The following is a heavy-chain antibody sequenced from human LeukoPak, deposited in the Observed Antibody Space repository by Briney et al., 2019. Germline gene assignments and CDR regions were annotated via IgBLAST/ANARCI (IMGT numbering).Heavy chain of an antibody. CDR1: GFTFSSYW. J-gene: IGHJ6*02. CDR3: ARGRAARYYYYGMDV. D-gene: IGHD6-6*01. V-gene: IGHV3-74*01. Sequence: GGSLRLSCAASGFTFSSYWMHWVRHAPGKGLVWVSRINSDGSSTSHADSVKGRFTISRDNAKNTLYLQMNSLRAEDTAVYYCARGRAARYYYYGMDVGGQGTTGTVSS. CDR2: INSDGSST.